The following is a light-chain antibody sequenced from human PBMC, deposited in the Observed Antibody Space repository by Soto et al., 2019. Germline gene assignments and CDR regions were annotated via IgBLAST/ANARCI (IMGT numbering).Light chain of an antibody. CDR3: QQANSIPLT. V-gene: IGKV1-12*01. J-gene: IGKJ4*01. Sequence: DIQMTQSPSSVSASVGDRVTITCRARQGISSWLAWYQQKPGKAPKLLIYAESSLQSEVPSRFSASGSGTNISLTISSLQPEDFATYYCQQANSIPLTFGGGTKVEIK. CDR1: QGISSW. CDR2: AES.